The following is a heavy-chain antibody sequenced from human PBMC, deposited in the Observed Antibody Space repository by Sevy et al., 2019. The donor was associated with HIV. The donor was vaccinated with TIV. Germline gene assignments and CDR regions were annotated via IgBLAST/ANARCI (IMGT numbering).Heavy chain of an antibody. J-gene: IGHJ3*02. D-gene: IGHD6-19*01. CDR3: ARAQYSSGWYGRSAFDI. Sequence: GGSLRLSCAASGFTFSSYSMNWVRQAPGKGLEWVSSISSSSSYIYYADSVKGRFTISRDNAKNSLYLQMNSLRAEDTAEYYCARAQYSSGWYGRSAFDIWGQGTMVTVSS. V-gene: IGHV3-21*01. CDR2: ISSSSSYI. CDR1: GFTFSSYS.